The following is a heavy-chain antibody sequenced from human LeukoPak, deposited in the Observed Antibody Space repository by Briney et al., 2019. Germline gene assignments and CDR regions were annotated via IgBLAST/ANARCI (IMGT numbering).Heavy chain of an antibody. J-gene: IGHJ2*01. CDR3: ARHITNSGSAFDL. CDR2: IHSVGHT. Sequence: SETLSLTCTVSDDSISSFYWGWIRQPPGKGLEWIGYIHSVGHTNYNPSLKSRVSMSIATPKKQFSLKVTSVTATDTAIYYCARHITNSGSAFDLWGRGTLVTVSS. D-gene: IGHD3-10*01. V-gene: IGHV4-59*08. CDR1: DDSISSFY.